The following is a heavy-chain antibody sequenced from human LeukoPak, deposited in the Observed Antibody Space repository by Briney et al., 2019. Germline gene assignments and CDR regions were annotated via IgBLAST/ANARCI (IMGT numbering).Heavy chain of an antibody. Sequence: GGSLRLSCVASAFTFSNYVMSWVRQAPGKGLEWVSNITAIGSNTFYADSVKGRFSISRDNSKNTLYLQMNSLRAEDTAVYYCAKDFLALGARQAFDIWGQGTMVTVPS. D-gene: IGHD6-6*01. J-gene: IGHJ3*02. CDR1: AFTFSNYV. CDR2: ITAIGSNT. CDR3: AKDFLALGARQAFDI. V-gene: IGHV3-23*01.